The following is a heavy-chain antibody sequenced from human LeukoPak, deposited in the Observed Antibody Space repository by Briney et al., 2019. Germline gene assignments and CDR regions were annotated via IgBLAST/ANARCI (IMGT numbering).Heavy chain of an antibody. CDR3: AREESGSYDY. CDR1: GGSISSTSYY. CDR2: IYYSGST. J-gene: IGHJ4*02. Sequence: SETLSLTCTVSGGSISSTSYYWGWIRQSPGKGLEWIGSIYYSGSTYYNPSLKSRVTISVDTSKNQFSLKLSSVTAADTAVYYCAREESGSYDYWGQGTLVTVSS. V-gene: IGHV4-39*02. D-gene: IGHD1-26*01.